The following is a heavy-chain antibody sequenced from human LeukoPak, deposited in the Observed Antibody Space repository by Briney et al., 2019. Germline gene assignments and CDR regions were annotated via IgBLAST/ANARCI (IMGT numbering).Heavy chain of an antibody. V-gene: IGHV4-39*01. CDR3: AGRGRTRGSSWYHFDY. CDR2: IYYSGST. Sequence: KTSETLSLTCTVSGGSISSTSYYWGWIRQPPGQGLEWIGSIYYSGSTYYNPSLKSRVTISVDTSKNQFSLKLSSVTAADTAVYYCAGRGRTRGSSWYHFDYWGQGTLVTVSS. D-gene: IGHD6-13*01. J-gene: IGHJ4*02. CDR1: GGSISSTSYY.